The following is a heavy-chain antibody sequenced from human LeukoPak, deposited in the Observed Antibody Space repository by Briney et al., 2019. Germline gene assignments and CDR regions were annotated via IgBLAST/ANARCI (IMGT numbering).Heavy chain of an antibody. V-gene: IGHV4-31*03. CDR3: AISGYYDILTGYYYRNAFHI. CDR2: TYYSGST. Sequence: PSETLSLTCTVSGGSISSGGYYWSWIRQHPGKGLEWIGNTYYSGSTYYNPSLKSRVTISVDTSKNQFSLKLSSVTAADTAAYYCAISGYYDILTGYYYRNAFHIWGQGTMVTVSS. J-gene: IGHJ3*02. D-gene: IGHD3-9*01. CDR1: GGSISSGGYY.